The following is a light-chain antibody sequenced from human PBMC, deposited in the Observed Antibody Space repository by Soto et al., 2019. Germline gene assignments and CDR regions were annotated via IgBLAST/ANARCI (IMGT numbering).Light chain of an antibody. CDR3: QQSYSSPPT. CDR2: RAS. Sequence: DIQLTQSPSALFASVGDRVTITCRASQPISTYLHWYQQKPGKVPNLLVYRASSLQSGVPSRFSGGGSGTDFTLTISVLQPEDFATYYRQQSYSSPPTFGQGTTVEIK. CDR1: QPISTY. V-gene: IGKV1-39*01. J-gene: IGKJ1*01.